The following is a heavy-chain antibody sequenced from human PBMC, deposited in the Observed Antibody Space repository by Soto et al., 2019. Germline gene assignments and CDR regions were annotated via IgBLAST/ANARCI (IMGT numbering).Heavy chain of an antibody. J-gene: IGHJ4*02. V-gene: IGHV1-46*01. CDR2: LRPRTSNT. CDR1: GYTFTNYY. CDR3: AREPNESFYFDY. Sequence: ASVKVSCKASGYTFTNYYIHWLRQAPGQGLEWLGILRPRTSNTGYAQRFQGRVTMTRDTSTGTVYMELTSLKSDDTAVYYCAREPNESFYFDYWGQGTQVTVSS.